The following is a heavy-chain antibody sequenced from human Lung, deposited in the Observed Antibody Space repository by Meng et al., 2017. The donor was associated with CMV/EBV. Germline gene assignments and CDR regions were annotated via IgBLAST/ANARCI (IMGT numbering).Heavy chain of an antibody. CDR3: LRRSGGSV. J-gene: IGHJ1*01. CDR2: IPHRGSS. V-gene: IGHV4-4*02. CDR1: GDSITNHNW. D-gene: IGHD3-10*01. Sequence: QGQLRGSGPALVKPSETLSLTCAVSGDSITNHNWWAWGRQPPGKGLEWIGEIPHRGSSAYNPSLKSRVSMSIDKSKNQFSLKLTSVTAADTAVYHCLRRSGGSVWGQGTLVTVSS.